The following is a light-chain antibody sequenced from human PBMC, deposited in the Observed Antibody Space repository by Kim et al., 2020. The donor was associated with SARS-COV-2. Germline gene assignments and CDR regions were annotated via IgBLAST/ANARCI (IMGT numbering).Light chain of an antibody. Sequence: PGQSVTISCPGTSNDVGGYNFVSWYQQHPGKAPKLMIYEVSKRPSGVPDRFSGSKSGNTASLTVSGLQAEDEAEYYCGSYAGTIYVFGTGTKVTVL. CDR1: SNDVGGYNF. CDR2: EVS. J-gene: IGLJ1*01. CDR3: GSYAGTIYV. V-gene: IGLV2-8*01.